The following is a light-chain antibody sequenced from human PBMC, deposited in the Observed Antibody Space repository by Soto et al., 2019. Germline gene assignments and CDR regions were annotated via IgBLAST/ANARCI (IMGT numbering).Light chain of an antibody. Sequence: QSALTQPRSVSGSPGQSVTISCTGTNGDVGAYNHVSWYQQHPGKVPKLIIYAVTKRPSWVPVRFSASKSGDTASLTISGLQADDEADYFCCSYTGTSTYVLFGGGTKLTVL. J-gene: IGLJ2*01. CDR2: AVT. CDR1: NGDVGAYNH. V-gene: IGLV2-11*01. CDR3: CSYTGTSTYVL.